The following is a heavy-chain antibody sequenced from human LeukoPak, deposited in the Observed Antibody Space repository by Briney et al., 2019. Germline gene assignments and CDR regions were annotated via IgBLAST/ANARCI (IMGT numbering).Heavy chain of an antibody. V-gene: IGHV4-30-2*01. D-gene: IGHD5-12*01. CDR2: IYHSGST. CDR3: ARGRDGVATITGYRY. CDR1: GGSISSGGYS. Sequence: SQTLSLTCAVSGGSISSGGYSWSWIRQPPGKGLEWIGYIYHSGSTYYNPSLKSRVTISVDRSKNQFSLKLSSVTAADTAVYYCARGRDGVATITGYRYWGQGTLVTVSS. J-gene: IGHJ4*02.